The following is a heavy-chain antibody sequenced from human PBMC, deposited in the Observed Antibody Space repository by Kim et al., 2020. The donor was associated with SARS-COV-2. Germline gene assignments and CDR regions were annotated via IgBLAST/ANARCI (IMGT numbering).Heavy chain of an antibody. CDR2: IYYSGST. Sequence: SETLSLTCTVSGGSISSSSYYWGWIRQPPGKGLEWIGSIYYSGSTYYNPSLKSRVTISVDTSKNQFSLKLSSVTAADTAVYYCARLTMVRGGWLYGMDVWGQGTTVTVSS. J-gene: IGHJ6*02. V-gene: IGHV4-39*01. CDR3: ARLTMVRGGWLYGMDV. D-gene: IGHD3-10*01. CDR1: GGSISSSSYY.